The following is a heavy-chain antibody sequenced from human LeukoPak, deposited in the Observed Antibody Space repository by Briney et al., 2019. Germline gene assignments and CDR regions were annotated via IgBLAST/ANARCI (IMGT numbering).Heavy chain of an antibody. CDR1: GDSVSTNSAT. D-gene: IGHD6-13*01. Sequence: PSQTLSLTCAISGDSVSTNSATWNWIRQSPSRGLEWLGRTYYRSKWYNDYAVSVKSRITINSDTSKNQFSLQLNSVTPEDSAVYYCARRVAVGGARFDYWGQGTLVTVSS. CDR3: ARRVAVGGARFDY. J-gene: IGHJ4*02. CDR2: TYYRSKWYN. V-gene: IGHV6-1*01.